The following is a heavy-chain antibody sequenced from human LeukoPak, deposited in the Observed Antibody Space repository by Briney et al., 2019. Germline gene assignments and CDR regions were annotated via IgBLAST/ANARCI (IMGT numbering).Heavy chain of an antibody. Sequence: PGRSLRLSCAASGFTFSSYGMHWVRQAPGKGLEWVAVIWYDGSNKYYADSVKGRFTISRDNSKNTLYLQMNSLRAEDTAVYYCAKGALAVADIDYWGQGTLVTVSS. CDR3: AKGALAVADIDY. J-gene: IGHJ4*02. CDR2: IWYDGSNK. CDR1: GFTFSSYG. V-gene: IGHV3-33*06. D-gene: IGHD6-19*01.